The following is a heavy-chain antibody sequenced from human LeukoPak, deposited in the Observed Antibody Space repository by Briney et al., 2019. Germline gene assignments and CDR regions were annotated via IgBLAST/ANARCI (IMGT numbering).Heavy chain of an antibody. CDR3: ARDVGVTISGGYYYYYMDV. V-gene: IGHV1-69*13. CDR2: IIPIFGTA. J-gene: IGHJ6*03. Sequence: SSVKVSCKASGGTFSSYAISWVRQAPGQGLEWMGGIIPIFGTANYAQKFQGRVTITADESTSTAYMELSSLRSEDTAVYYCARDVGVTISGGYYYYYMDVWGKGTTLTVSS. CDR1: GGTFSSYA. D-gene: IGHD3-3*01.